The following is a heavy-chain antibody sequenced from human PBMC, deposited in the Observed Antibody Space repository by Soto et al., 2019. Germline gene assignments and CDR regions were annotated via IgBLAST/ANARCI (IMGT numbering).Heavy chain of an antibody. V-gene: IGHV3-33*05. J-gene: IGHJ4*02. CDR1: GVTLSDYG. CDR3: AKDAPPEPERYGNIDY. D-gene: IGHD4-4*01. Sequence: PGGSLGLSCPASGVTLSDYGLHWVRQAPDKGLEWVATISLDGSTEHYADSVKGRFTISRDNTEKAVNLQMDSLRAEDTAVYFWAKDAPPEPERYGNIDYWGQGTQVTVSS. CDR2: ISLDGSTE.